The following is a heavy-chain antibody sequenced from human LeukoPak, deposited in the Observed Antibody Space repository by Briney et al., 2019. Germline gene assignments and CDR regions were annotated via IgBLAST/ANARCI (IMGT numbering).Heavy chain of an antibody. Sequence: PGGSLRLSCAASGFXFSSYSINWVRQAPGKGLEWVSAISGSGGSTYYADSVKGRFTISRDNSKNTLYLQMNSLRAEDTAVYYCAKTDTAMVKGFDYWGQGALVTVSS. CDR1: GFXFSSYS. CDR2: ISGSGGST. D-gene: IGHD5-18*01. V-gene: IGHV3-23*01. J-gene: IGHJ4*02. CDR3: AKTDTAMVKGFDY.